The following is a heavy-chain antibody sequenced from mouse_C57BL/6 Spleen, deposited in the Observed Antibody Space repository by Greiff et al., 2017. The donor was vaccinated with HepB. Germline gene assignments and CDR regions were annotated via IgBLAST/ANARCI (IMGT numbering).Heavy chain of an antibody. Sequence: EVHLVESGGGLVKPGGSLKLSCAASGFTFSDYGMHWVRQAPEKGLEWVAYSSSGSSTIYYADTVKGRFTISRDNAKNTLFLQMTSLRSEDTAMYYCAKSDYGSGWYFDVWGTGTTVTVSS. CDR1: GFTFSDYG. CDR3: AKSDYGSGWYFDV. CDR2: SSSGSSTI. V-gene: IGHV5-17*01. D-gene: IGHD1-1*01. J-gene: IGHJ1*03.